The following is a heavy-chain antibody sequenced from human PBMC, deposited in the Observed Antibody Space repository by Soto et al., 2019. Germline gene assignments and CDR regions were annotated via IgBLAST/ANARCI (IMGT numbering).Heavy chain of an antibody. CDR2: IGAYNGNT. Sequence: ASVKVSCKASGYTFTSYGISWVRQAPGQGLEWMGWIGAYNGNTNYAQKLQGRVTMTTDTSTSTAYMELRSLRSDDTAVYYCARDRVVVVPAAITPAAFDIWGQGTMVTVSS. V-gene: IGHV1-18*04. J-gene: IGHJ3*02. CDR3: ARDRVVVVPAAITPAAFDI. CDR1: GYTFTSYG. D-gene: IGHD2-2*02.